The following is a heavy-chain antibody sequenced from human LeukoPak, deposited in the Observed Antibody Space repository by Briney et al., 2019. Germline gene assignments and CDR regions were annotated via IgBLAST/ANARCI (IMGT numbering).Heavy chain of an antibody. CDR3: ARDHFSLVRGVGMDV. D-gene: IGHD3-10*01. Sequence: ASVKVSCKAYGYTFTSYGISWVRQAPGQGLEWMGWISAYTGHTNYAQKLQGRVTLTTDTSTSTAYMELRSLTSDDTAMYYCARDHFSLVRGVGMDVWGNGTTVTVSS. CDR1: GYTFTSYG. V-gene: IGHV1-18*04. J-gene: IGHJ6*04. CDR2: ISAYTGHT.